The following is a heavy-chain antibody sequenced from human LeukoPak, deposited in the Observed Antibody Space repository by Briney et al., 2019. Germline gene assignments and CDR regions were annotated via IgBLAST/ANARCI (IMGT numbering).Heavy chain of an antibody. CDR2: IYYSGST. CDR3: ARGRSSMVRGYYYYYMDV. CDR1: GGSINSYY. D-gene: IGHD3-10*01. Sequence: SETLSLTCTVSGGSINSYYWSWIRQPPGKGLEWIGYIYYSGSTNHNPSLKSRVTISVDTSKNQFSLKLSSVTAADTAVYYCARGRSSMVRGYYYYYMDVWGKGTTVTISS. V-gene: IGHV4-59*01. J-gene: IGHJ6*03.